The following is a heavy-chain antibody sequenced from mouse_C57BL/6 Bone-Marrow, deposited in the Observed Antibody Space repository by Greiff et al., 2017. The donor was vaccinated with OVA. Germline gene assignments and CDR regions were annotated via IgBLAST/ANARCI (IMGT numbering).Heavy chain of an antibody. V-gene: IGHV1-81*01. CDR3: ASPLTGTGTLYFDY. J-gene: IGHJ2*01. CDR2: IYPRSGNT. Sequence: VQLQQSGAELARPGASVKLSCKASGYTFTSYGISWVKQRTGQGLEWIGEIYPRSGNTYYNEKFKGKATLTADKSSSTAYMELRSLTSEDSAVYVCASPLTGTGTLYFDYWGQGTTLTVSS. D-gene: IGHD4-1*01. CDR1: GYTFTSYG.